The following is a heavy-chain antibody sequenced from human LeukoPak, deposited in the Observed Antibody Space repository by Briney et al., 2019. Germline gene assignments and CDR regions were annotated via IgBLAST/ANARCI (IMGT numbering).Heavy chain of an antibody. V-gene: IGHV3-30-3*01. Sequence: GGSLRLSCAASGFTFSSYAMHWVRQAPGKGLEWVAVISYDGSNKYYADSVKGRFTISRDNSKNTLYLQMNSLRAEDTAVYYCATTTTVTIDWGQGTLVTVSS. CDR3: ATTTTVTID. D-gene: IGHD4-17*01. J-gene: IGHJ4*02. CDR2: ISYDGSNK. CDR1: GFTFSSYA.